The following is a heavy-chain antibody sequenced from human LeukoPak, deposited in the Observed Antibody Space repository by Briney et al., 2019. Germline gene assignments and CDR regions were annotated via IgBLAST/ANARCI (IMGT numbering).Heavy chain of an antibody. CDR2: IIDSGGST. CDR1: GFTFSSYA. CDR3: AKILFGDYADMDV. V-gene: IGHV3-23*01. J-gene: IGHJ6*02. Sequence: GGSLRLSCAASGFTFSSYAMSWVRQAPGKGLEWFSAIIDSGGSTYYADSVKGRFTISRDNSKNTLYLQMNTLRAEDTAVYYCAKILFGDYADMDVWGQGTTVTVSS. D-gene: IGHD3-10*01.